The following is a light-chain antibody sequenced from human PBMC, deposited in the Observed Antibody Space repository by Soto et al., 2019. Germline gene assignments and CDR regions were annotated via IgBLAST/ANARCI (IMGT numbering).Light chain of an antibody. CDR1: QSVSSSY. V-gene: IGKV3-20*01. J-gene: IGKJ4*01. Sequence: IVLTQSPGTLSLSPGERATLSCRASQSVSSSYLAWYQQKPGQAPRLLIYGASSRATGIPDRFSGSGSGTDFTLTISRLEPEDFAVFYCQQYGSSPFTFGGGTKVEIK. CDR3: QQYGSSPFT. CDR2: GAS.